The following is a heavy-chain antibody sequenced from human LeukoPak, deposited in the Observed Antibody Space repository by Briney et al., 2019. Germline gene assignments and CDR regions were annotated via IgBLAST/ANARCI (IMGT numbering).Heavy chain of an antibody. CDR2: IHHSGSF. V-gene: IGHV4-59*08. J-gene: IGHJ3*01. Sequence: PSETLSLTCTVSGGSISSYYWSWIRQPPGEGLEWIGYIHHSGSFNYSPSLKSRVTMSVDTSRNQFSLRLTSVTAADTAVYYCARLPGCTGSSCYRAFDFWGQGTMVTVSS. CDR1: GGSISSYY. CDR3: ARLPGCTGSSCYRAFDF. D-gene: IGHD2-15*01.